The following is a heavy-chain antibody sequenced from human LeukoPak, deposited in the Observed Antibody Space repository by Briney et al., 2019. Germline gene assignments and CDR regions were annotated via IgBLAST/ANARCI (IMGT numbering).Heavy chain of an antibody. CDR1: GFPFRSSW. V-gene: IGHV3-7*01. CDR3: AREQLVRGAFDI. J-gene: IGHJ3*02. D-gene: IGHD6-13*01. Sequence: GPLRPSCAAPGFPFRSSWMSWVRQAPGKGLGWVANIKQGGSEKYYVDSVKCRFTISRDNAKNSLYLQMNSLRAEDTAVYYCAREQLVRGAFDIWGQGTMVTVSS. CDR2: IKQGGSEK.